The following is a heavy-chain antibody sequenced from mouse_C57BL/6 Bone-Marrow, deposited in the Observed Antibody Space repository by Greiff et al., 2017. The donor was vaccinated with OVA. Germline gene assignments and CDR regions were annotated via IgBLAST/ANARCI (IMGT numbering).Heavy chain of an antibody. CDR3: ARSDTTAPLDY. Sequence: QVQLQQSGAELMKPGASVKLSCKATGYTFTGYWIEWVKQRPGHGLEWIGELLPGSGSTTYHEKFKGKATFTADTSSNTAYMQLSSLTTEDSDIYYCARSDTTAPLDYWGQGTSVTVSA. CDR1: GYTFTGYW. V-gene: IGHV1-9*01. CDR2: LLPGSGST. D-gene: IGHD1-2*01. J-gene: IGHJ4*01.